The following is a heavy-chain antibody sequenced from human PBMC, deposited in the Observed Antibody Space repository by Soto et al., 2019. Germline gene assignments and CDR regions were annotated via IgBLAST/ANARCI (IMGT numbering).Heavy chain of an antibody. J-gene: IGHJ6*02. CDR1: GDSVSSNSAS. D-gene: IGHD2-15*01. Sequence: PSQTLSLTCAISGDSVSSNSASRNWIRQSPSRGLEWLGRTYYRSKWYNDYAVSVKSRITINPDTSKNQFSLQLNSVTPEDTAVYYCARDRGYCSGGSCYGDGMDVWGQGTTVTVYS. V-gene: IGHV6-1*01. CDR3: ARDRGYCSGGSCYGDGMDV. CDR2: TYYRSKWYN.